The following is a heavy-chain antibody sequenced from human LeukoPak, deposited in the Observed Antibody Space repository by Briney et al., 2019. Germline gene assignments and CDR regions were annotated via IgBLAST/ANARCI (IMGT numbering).Heavy chain of an antibody. V-gene: IGHV3-21*01. J-gene: IGHJ4*02. CDR3: ARNYYDSSGYYYAFDY. CDR2: ISSSGSLK. Sequence: GGSLRLSCAASGFIFSSFRMNWVRQAPGKGLECVSSISSSGSLKYYADSMKGRFTVSRDNAKNSLFLQLNSLRAEDTAVYYCARNYYDSSGYYYAFDYWGQGTLVTVSS. D-gene: IGHD3-22*01. CDR1: GFIFSSFR.